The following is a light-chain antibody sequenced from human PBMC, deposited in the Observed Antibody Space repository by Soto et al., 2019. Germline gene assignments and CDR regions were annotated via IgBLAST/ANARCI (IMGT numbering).Light chain of an antibody. CDR2: GVS. J-gene: IGKJ4*01. Sequence: EIVMTHSPATLSVSPCERATLSCRASQSISSNLAWYQQKPGQAPRLLIYGVSTRATGIPARFSGSGSGTEFTLTISSLQSEDFAVYYCQQYSQWPLTFGGGTKVDIK. CDR1: QSISSN. V-gene: IGKV3-15*01. CDR3: QQYSQWPLT.